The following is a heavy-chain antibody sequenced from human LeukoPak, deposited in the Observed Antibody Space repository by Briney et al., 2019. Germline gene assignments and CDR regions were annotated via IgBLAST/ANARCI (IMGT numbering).Heavy chain of an antibody. V-gene: IGHV1-8*01. Sequence: GASXXVSCKASGYTFTSYDINWVRQATGQGLEWMGWMNPNSGNTGYAQKFQGRVTMTRNTSISTAYMELSSLRSEDTAVYYCARGGYRWLATYYFDYWGQGTLVTVSS. J-gene: IGHJ4*02. CDR3: ARGGYRWLATYYFDY. CDR1: GYTFTSYD. CDR2: MNPNSGNT. D-gene: IGHD6-19*01.